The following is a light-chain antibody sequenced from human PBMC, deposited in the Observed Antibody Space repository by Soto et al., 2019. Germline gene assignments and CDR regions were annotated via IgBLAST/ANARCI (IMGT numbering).Light chain of an antibody. CDR2: SAS. CDR3: QKYDSAPRT. J-gene: IGKJ1*01. CDR1: QGINNY. V-gene: IGKV1-27*01. Sequence: DIQMTQSPSSLSASVGDSVTITCRASQGINNYLAWYQQKPGKVPVLLIYSASTLKPGIPSRFSGSGAGTDFTLTISSLQPEDCATYYCQKYDSAPRTFGQGTKGDIK.